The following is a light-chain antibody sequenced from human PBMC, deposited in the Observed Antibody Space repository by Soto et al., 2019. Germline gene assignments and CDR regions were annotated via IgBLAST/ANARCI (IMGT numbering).Light chain of an antibody. CDR3: SLYNTASKYV. V-gene: IGLV2-8*01. CDR2: EVS. CDR1: SSDVGGYNY. Sequence: SALTQPPSASGSPGQSVTISCTGTSSDVGGYNYVSWYQQHPGKAPKLMIYEVSKRPSGVPDRFSGSKSGTTASLTISGLQAEDEAEYFCSLYNTASKYVFGTGTKVTVL. J-gene: IGLJ1*01.